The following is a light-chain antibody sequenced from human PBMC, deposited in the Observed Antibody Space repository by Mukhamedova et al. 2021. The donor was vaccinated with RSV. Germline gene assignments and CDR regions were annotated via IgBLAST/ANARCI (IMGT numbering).Light chain of an antibody. CDR2: LNSDGSH. V-gene: IGLV4-69*01. CDR3: QTWGTGIRV. J-gene: IGLJ2*01. CDR1: SGHSSYA. Sequence: TCTLSSGHSSYAIAWHQQQPEKGPRYLMKLNSDGSHSKGDGIPDRFSGSSPGAERYLTISSLQSEDEADYYCQTWGTGIRVFGGWT.